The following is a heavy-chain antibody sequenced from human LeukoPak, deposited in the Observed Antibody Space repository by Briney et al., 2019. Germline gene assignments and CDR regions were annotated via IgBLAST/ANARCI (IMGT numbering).Heavy chain of an antibody. Sequence: GASVKVSCKASGYTFTSHGISWVRQAPGQGLEWMGWINADNGNTRYAQKLQGRVTMTTDTSTTTAYMDLRSLRSDDTAVYYCARDADGSGTLLDYWGQGTLVTVSS. J-gene: IGHJ4*02. CDR2: INADNGNT. V-gene: IGHV1-18*01. D-gene: IGHD3-10*01. CDR1: GYTFTSHG. CDR3: ARDADGSGTLLDY.